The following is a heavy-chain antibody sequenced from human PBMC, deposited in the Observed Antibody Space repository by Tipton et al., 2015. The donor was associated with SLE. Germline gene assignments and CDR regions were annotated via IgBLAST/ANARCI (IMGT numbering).Heavy chain of an antibody. J-gene: IGHJ4*02. V-gene: IGHV4-31*03. CDR1: GGSISNGGYY. CDR3: ARHGYSDYGIDY. D-gene: IGHD4-11*01. Sequence: TLSLTCSFPGGSISNGGYYWTWIRQHPGKGLEWIGYIYYTGKTVYNPSLKSRVTISVDTSKNQFSVKLSSVTAADTAVYYCARHGYSDYGIDYWGQGTLVTVSS. CDR2: IYYTGKT.